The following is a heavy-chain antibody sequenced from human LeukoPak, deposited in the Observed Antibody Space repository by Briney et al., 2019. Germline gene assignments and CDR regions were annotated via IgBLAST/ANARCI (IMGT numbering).Heavy chain of an antibody. CDR1: GYTLTELS. J-gene: IGHJ6*02. D-gene: IGHD2-2*02. CDR3: ATGIVVVPAAISAYYYYGMDV. Sequence: GASVKVSCKVSGYTLTELSMHWVRQAPGKGLEWMGGFDPEDGETICAQKFQGRVTMTEDTSTDTAYMELSSLRSEDTAVYYCATGIVVVPAAISAYYYYGMDVWGQGTTVTVSS. V-gene: IGHV1-24*01. CDR2: FDPEDGET.